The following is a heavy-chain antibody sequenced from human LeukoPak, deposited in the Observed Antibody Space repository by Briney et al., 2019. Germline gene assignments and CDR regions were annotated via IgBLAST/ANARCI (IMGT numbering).Heavy chain of an antibody. CDR1: GYTFAGYG. D-gene: IGHD5-24*01. CDR2: INTGNGNT. CDR3: AKDHGKSGSFDY. V-gene: IGHV1-3*04. J-gene: IGHJ4*02. Sequence: GASVSISCKASGYTFAGYGVHWVRQAPGQGLECMGWINTGNGNTGSSQNFQGRVTLTKDTAASTAYMELSGLTSEDTAVYYCAKDHGKSGSFDYWGQGTLVTVS.